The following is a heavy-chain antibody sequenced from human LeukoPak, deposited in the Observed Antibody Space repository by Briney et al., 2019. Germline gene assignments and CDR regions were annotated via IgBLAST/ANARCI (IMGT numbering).Heavy chain of an antibody. V-gene: IGHV3-13*01. CDR2: IGTASET. CDR3: ARISIFGAGGYSGMDV. D-gene: IGHD3-3*01. Sequence: PGGSLRLSCAASGFTFSSYDMHWVRQATGKGLEWVSAIGTASETYYPDSVKGRFTIPRENAKNSLQLQMNSLRAEDTAVYYCARISIFGAGGYSGMDVWGQGTTVTVSS. CDR1: GFTFSSYD. J-gene: IGHJ6*02.